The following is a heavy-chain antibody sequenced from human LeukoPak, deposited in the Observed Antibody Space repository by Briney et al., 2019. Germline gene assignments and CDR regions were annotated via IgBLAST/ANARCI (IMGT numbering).Heavy chain of an antibody. D-gene: IGHD1-7*01. CDR3: ARDNNWNYGGGFDY. Sequence: GGSLRLSRAASGFTFSSYWMSWVRQAPGKGLEWVANIKQDGSEKYYVDSVKGRFTISRDNAKNTLYLQMNSLRAEDTAVYYCARDNNWNYGGGFDYWGQGTLVTVSS. V-gene: IGHV3-7*01. J-gene: IGHJ4*02. CDR1: GFTFSSYW. CDR2: IKQDGSEK.